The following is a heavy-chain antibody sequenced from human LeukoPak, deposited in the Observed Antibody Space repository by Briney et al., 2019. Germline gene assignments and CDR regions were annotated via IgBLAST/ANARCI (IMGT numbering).Heavy chain of an antibody. CDR2: ISWNSGSI. CDR3: ARESRSSGSIYYYYYMDV. J-gene: IGHJ6*03. V-gene: IGHV3-9*01. CDR1: GFTFDDYA. D-gene: IGHD6-19*01. Sequence: GGSLRLSCAASGFTFDDYAMHWVRQAPGKGLEWVSGISWNSGSIGYADSVKGRFTISRDNAKNSLYLQMNSLRAEDTALYYCARESRSSGSIYYYYYMDVWGKGTTVTVSS.